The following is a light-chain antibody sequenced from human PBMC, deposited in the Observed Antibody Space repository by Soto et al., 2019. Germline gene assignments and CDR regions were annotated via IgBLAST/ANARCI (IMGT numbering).Light chain of an antibody. V-gene: IGLV4-69*01. CDR1: SGHSRYA. Sequence: QPVLTQSPSASASLGASVKLTCTLSSGHSRYAIAWHQQQPEKGPRYLMKLKSDGSQSKGDGIPDRFSGSSSGAERYLTISSLQSEDEADYYCQTWGTGIRVFGGGTKLTVL. J-gene: IGLJ3*02. CDR2: LKSDGSQ. CDR3: QTWGTGIRV.